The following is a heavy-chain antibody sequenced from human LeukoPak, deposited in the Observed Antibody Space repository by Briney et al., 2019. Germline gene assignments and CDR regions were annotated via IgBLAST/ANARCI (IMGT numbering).Heavy chain of an antibody. CDR2: INHSGST. CDR1: GFTFSSYA. D-gene: IGHD5-18*01. V-gene: IGHV4-34*01. J-gene: IGHJ5*02. Sequence: GSLRLSCAASGFTFSSYAMSWVRQAPGKGLEWIGEINHSGSTNYNPSLKSRVTISVDTSKNQFSLKLSSVTAADTAVYYCARTRRWIQLWLPFDPWGQGTLVTVSS. CDR3: ARTRRWIQLWLPFDP.